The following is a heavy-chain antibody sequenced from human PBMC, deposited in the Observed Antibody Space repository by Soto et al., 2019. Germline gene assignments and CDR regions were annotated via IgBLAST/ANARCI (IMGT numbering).Heavy chain of an antibody. CDR3: ARDQRHYDSSGAFDY. J-gene: IGHJ4*02. CDR1: GFTFDDYA. D-gene: IGHD3-22*01. CDR2: ISWNSGSI. V-gene: IGHV3-9*01. Sequence: GGSLRLSCAASGFTFDDYAIHWGRQAPGKGLEWVSGISWNSGSIVYADSVKGRFTISRDNAKNSLYLHMNSLRAEDTALYYCARDQRHYDSSGAFDYWGQGTLVTVSS.